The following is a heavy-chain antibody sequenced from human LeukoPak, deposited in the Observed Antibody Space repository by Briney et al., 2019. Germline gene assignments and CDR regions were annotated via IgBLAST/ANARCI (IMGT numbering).Heavy chain of an antibody. CDR3: ARSGVATMSDWFDP. D-gene: IGHD5-12*01. CDR1: GYSFTSYW. J-gene: IGHJ5*02. CDR2: NYPGDSDT. Sequence: GESLKISCKGSGYSFTSYWIGWVRQMPGKGLEWMGINYPGDSDTRYSPSFQGQVTISADKSLRTAYLQWSSLTASDTAMYYCARSGVATMSDWFDPWGQGTLVTVSS. V-gene: IGHV5-51*01.